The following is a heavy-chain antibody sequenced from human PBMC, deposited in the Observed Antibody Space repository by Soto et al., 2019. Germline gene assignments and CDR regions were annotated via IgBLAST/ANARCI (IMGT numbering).Heavy chain of an antibody. V-gene: IGHV4-59*08. CDR1: GGSISSNY. D-gene: IGHD3-10*01. CDR2: IYYGGST. J-gene: IGHJ4*02. Sequence: PSETLSLTCTVSGGSISSNYWSWIRQPPGKGLEWIGYIYYGGSTNSNPSLKSRAIISLDTSKNQFSLKLNSMTAADTAVYYCARHNYGSGSTYFDYWGQGTLVTVSS. CDR3: ARHNYGSGSTYFDY.